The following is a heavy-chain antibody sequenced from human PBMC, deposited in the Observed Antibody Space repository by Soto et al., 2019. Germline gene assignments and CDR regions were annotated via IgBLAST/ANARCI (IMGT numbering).Heavy chain of an antibody. CDR2: IVPLFETT. D-gene: IGHD5-18*01. CDR3: AIVPGTAMACLYLDH. V-gene: IGHV1-69*01. CDR1: GGTFSSSG. Sequence: QVQLVQSGAEVKKPGSSVKVSCKASGGTFSSSGLSWVRQAPGPGLEWMGGIVPLFETTKYAQNFQGRVTITADESTSTAYMELSSLRSEDTAVYYGAIVPGTAMACLYLDHWGQGTLVTVSS. J-gene: IGHJ4*02.